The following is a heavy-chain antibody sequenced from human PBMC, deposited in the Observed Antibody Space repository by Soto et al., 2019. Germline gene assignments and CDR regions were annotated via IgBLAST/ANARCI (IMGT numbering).Heavy chain of an antibody. CDR2: INPNSGGT. Sequence: VASVKVSCKASGYTFTGYYMHWVRQAPGQGLEWMGWINPNSGGTNYAQKFQGWVTMTRDTSISTAYMELSRLRSDDTAVYYCAREVVPAALDYYYYGMDVWGQGTTVTVSS. D-gene: IGHD2-2*01. CDR3: AREVVPAALDYYYYGMDV. V-gene: IGHV1-2*04. J-gene: IGHJ6*02. CDR1: GYTFTGYY.